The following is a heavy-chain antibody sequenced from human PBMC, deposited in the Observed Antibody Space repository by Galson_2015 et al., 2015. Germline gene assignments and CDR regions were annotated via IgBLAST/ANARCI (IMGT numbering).Heavy chain of an antibody. J-gene: IGHJ4*02. CDR1: GFTFDDYT. CDR2: ISWDGGST. CDR3: AKESGGYYGSGSYYDY. V-gene: IGHV3-43*01. D-gene: IGHD3-10*01. Sequence: SLRLSCAASGFTFDDYTMHWVRQAPGKGLEWVSLISWDGGSTYYADSVKGRFTISRDNSKNSLYLQMNSLRTEDTALYYCAKESGGYYGSGSYYDYWGQGTLVTVSS.